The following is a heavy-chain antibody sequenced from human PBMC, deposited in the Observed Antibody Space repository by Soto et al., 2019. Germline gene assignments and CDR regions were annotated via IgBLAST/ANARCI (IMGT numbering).Heavy chain of an antibody. Sequence: QVQLVQSGAEVKKPGSSMKVSCKGSGGTFSSYAISWVRQAPGQGLEWMGGIIPIFGTANYELKFQGRFTITAYESTRTAYMELSSLRSEDTAVYYSARSVRGYRGYCSGGSCSPFDAFDIWGQGTMVTVSS. CDR2: IIPIFGTA. CDR3: ARSVRGYRGYCSGGSCSPFDAFDI. V-gene: IGHV1-69*01. D-gene: IGHD2-15*01. J-gene: IGHJ3*02. CDR1: GGTFSSYA.